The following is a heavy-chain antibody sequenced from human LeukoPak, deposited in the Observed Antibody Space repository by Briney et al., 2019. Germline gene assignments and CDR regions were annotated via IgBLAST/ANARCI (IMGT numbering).Heavy chain of an antibody. CDR3: ARDAKWFDP. V-gene: IGHV3-7*03. Sequence: PGGSLRLSCAASGFTFSDFWMSWVRQAPGKGLEWVANIKEDGSEKNCVDSVKGRFTISRDNAKNSLYLKMNSLRAEDTAVYYCARDAKWFDPWGQGTLVTVSS. CDR2: IKEDGSEK. CDR1: GFTFSDFW. J-gene: IGHJ5*02.